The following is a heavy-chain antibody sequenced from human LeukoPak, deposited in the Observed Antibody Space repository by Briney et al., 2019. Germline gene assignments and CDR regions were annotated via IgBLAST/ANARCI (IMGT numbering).Heavy chain of an antibody. J-gene: IGHJ4*02. Sequence: GGSLRLSCTASGFSFSGHWMHRARQLPGKGLVWVSRISPTGSTTSYADSVKGRFTVSRDNAKNTLYLQVNNLRAEDTAVYYCAKQLGYCSDGSCYFPYWGQGTLVTVSS. CDR2: ISPTGSTT. CDR3: AKQLGYCSDGSCYFPY. V-gene: IGHV3-74*01. D-gene: IGHD2-15*01. CDR1: GFSFSGHW.